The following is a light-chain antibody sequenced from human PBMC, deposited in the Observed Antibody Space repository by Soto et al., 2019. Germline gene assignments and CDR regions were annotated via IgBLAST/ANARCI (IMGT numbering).Light chain of an antibody. CDR2: TAS. CDR3: LHAYTFPRT. Sequence: DIQMTQSPSSVSASVVDRVTITCRASRNIGDRLAWFRHKPGKAPQLLIQTASTLVRETPSRFSGIGSGTDFLLPNNNVQPEDFSTYYFLHAYTFPRTFGQGTKV. J-gene: IGKJ1*01. V-gene: IGKV1-12*01. CDR1: RNIGDR.